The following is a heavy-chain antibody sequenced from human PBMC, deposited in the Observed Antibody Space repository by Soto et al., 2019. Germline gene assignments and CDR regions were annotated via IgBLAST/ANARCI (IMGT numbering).Heavy chain of an antibody. D-gene: IGHD3-16*02. Sequence: AETLSLTCAAYGGTFTDYYWTWIRQSPGKGLEWIGEINHSGTTNYNPSLKNRVTISLDTSKNQFSLKVNSVTAADTAVYFCARIRARLLSHAFDFWGQGTLVTVSS. CDR2: INHSGTT. J-gene: IGHJ3*01. CDR3: ARIRARLLSHAFDF. V-gene: IGHV4-34*01. CDR1: GGTFTDYY.